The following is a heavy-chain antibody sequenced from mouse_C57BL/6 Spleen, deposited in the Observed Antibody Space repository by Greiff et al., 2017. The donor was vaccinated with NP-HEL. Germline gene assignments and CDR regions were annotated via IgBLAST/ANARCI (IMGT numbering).Heavy chain of an antibody. D-gene: IGHD2-3*01. CDR1: EYEFPSHD. CDR2: INSDGGRT. J-gene: IGHJ4*01. V-gene: IGHV5-2*03. CDR3: AKNNYDGAKDY. Sequence: EVMLVESGGGLVQPGESLKLSCESTEYEFPSHDMSWVRKTPEKRLELVAAINSDGGRTYYPDTMERRFIISRDNTKKTLYQQMRSLRSEDTALYYGAKNNYDGAKDYWGQGTSVTVSS.